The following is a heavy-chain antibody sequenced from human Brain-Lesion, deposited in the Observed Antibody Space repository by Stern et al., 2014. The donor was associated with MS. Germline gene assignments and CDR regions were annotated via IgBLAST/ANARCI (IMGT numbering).Heavy chain of an antibody. Sequence: QVQLQESGPGLVKPSQTLSLSCTVSGGSISSGGYYWSWIRQPAGKGLEWIGRIFNRGSTSYNPSLKSRVTISIDTSKNQFSRRLNSMTAADTAVYYCARGRVVPGFQYYATDVWGQGTTVIVSS. J-gene: IGHJ6*02. V-gene: IGHV4-61*02. CDR1: GGSISSGGYY. CDR3: ARGRVVPGFQYYATDV. CDR2: IFNRGST. D-gene: IGHD2-2*01.